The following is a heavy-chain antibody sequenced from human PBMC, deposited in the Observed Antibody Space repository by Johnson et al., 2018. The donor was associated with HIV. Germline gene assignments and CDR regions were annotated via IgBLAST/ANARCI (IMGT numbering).Heavy chain of an antibody. CDR3: ARGGGVAARHDAFDI. Sequence: QVQLVESGGGLVQPGGSLRLSCAASGFTVSSNYMTWIRQAPGKGLEWVSYIGSRGTIIYYVDSVKGRFTISRDNSKNTLYLQMNSLRAEDTAVYYFARGGGVAARHDAFDIWGQGTMVTVSS. CDR2: IGSRGTII. V-gene: IGHV3-11*04. D-gene: IGHD6-6*01. J-gene: IGHJ3*02. CDR1: GFTVSSNY.